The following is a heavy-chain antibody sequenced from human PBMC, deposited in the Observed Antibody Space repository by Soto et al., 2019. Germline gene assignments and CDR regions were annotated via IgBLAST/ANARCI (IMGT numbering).Heavy chain of an antibody. Sequence: QVQLVESGGGVVQPGRSLRLSCAASGFTFSRYAMHWVRQTPDKGLEWVAFLSYAGSHYYYADSVKGRFTISRDNSKNTLYLQMTSLKVEDTAVYYCAKDRSTIFGVVTYYFDYWGQGTLVTVSS. CDR2: LSYAGSHY. CDR3: AKDRSTIFGVVTYYFDY. CDR1: GFTFSRYA. J-gene: IGHJ4*02. V-gene: IGHV3-30*18. D-gene: IGHD3-3*01.